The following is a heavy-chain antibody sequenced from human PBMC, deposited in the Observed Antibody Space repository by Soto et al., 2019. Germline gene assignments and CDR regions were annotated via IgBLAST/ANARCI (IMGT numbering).Heavy chain of an antibody. CDR3: TNQWLDWYNWFDP. CDR1: GYTFSNAW. Sequence: GGSLRLSCAASGYTFSNAWMSWVRQAPGKGLEWVGRIKSTSHGGATDYAAPVKGRFTISRDDSKNTVYLQMNSLKTEDTAVYYCTNQWLDWYNWFDPWGQGTLVTVSS. CDR2: IKSTSHGGAT. V-gene: IGHV3-15*01. J-gene: IGHJ5*02. D-gene: IGHD6-19*01.